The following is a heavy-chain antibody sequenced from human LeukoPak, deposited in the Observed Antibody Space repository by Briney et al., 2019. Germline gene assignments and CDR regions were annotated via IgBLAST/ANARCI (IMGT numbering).Heavy chain of an antibody. CDR3: ARAACSGGSCYGNIVYFDY. CDR1: GGTFSSYA. Sequence: ASVKVSCKASGGTFSSYAISWVRQAPGQGLEWMGGIIPIFGTANYAQKFQGRVTITADKSTSTAYMELSSLRSEDTAVYYCARAACSGGSCYGNIVYFDYWGQGTLVTVSS. J-gene: IGHJ4*02. V-gene: IGHV1-69*06. CDR2: IIPIFGTA. D-gene: IGHD2-15*01.